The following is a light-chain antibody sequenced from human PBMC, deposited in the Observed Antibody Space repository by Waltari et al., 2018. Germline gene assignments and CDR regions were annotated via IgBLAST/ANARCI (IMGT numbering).Light chain of an antibody. CDR3: QHYVRLPAT. CDR1: QSVSRT. Sequence: CRASQSVSRTLAWYQQKPGQAPKLPIYGASIRATGIPDRFTGSGSGTDFSLTISSLEPEDFAIYFCQHYVRLPATFGQGTKVEIK. V-gene: IGKV3-20*01. J-gene: IGKJ1*01. CDR2: GAS.